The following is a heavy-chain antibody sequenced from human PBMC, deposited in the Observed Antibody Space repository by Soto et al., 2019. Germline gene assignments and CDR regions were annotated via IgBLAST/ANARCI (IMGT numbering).Heavy chain of an antibody. CDR2: MNPHSGDT. D-gene: IGHD5-12*01. J-gene: IGHJ4*02. CDR3: ARDSGGLATQLDM. Sequence: QVQLVQSGAAVKRPGASVKVSCKASGYSFTSYDIKWVRQAPGQGLEWMGWMNPHSGDTGFAQKCQDRLIMTRDPSTNTAYMELSSLRSEDTAVYYCARDSGGLATQLDMWGQGAQVTVSS. CDR1: GYSFTSYD. V-gene: IGHV1-8*01.